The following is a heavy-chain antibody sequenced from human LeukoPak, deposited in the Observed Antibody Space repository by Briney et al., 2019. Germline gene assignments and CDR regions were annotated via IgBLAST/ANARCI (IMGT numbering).Heavy chain of an antibody. D-gene: IGHD3-3*01. CDR2: IYSTGSI. J-gene: IGHJ5*02. CDR1: GGSISNYY. V-gene: IGHV4-4*07. Sequence: SETLSLTCTVSGGSISNYYWSWIRQSAGKGLEWIGRIYSTGSINYNPSLKSRVTMSVDTSKNQFSLKLNSVTAADTAVYYCAREIGITIFGFDPWGQGTLVTVSS. CDR3: AREIGITIFGFDP.